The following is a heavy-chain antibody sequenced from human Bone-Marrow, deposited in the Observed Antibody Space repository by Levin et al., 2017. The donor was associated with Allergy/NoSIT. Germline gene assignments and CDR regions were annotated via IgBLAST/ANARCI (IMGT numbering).Heavy chain of an antibody. CDR2: ITGSGTI. J-gene: IGHJ4*02. Sequence: SGGSLRLSCAASGFSFSAYHMHWVRQAPGKGLEWLSYITGSGTIHYADSVKGRFTVSRDNANNSLFLHLNSLRDADTAVYYCARRGMVAGTMDYWGQGTLVIVSS. D-gene: IGHD6-19*01. V-gene: IGHV3-69-1*01. CDR3: ARRGMVAGTMDY. CDR1: GFSFSAYH.